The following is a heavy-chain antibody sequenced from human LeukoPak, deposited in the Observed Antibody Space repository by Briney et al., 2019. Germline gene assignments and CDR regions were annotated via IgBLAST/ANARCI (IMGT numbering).Heavy chain of an antibody. J-gene: IGHJ4*02. CDR1: GFTFSDYY. V-gene: IGHV3-23*01. Sequence: GGSLRLSCAASGFTFSDYYMSWIRQAPGKGLEWVSTLSGNGYSTYYADSVKGRFTISRDNSKNTLYLQMNSLRAEDTAVYYCAKDAVAGIYWGQGTLVTVSS. D-gene: IGHD6-19*01. CDR2: LSGNGYST. CDR3: AKDAVAGIY.